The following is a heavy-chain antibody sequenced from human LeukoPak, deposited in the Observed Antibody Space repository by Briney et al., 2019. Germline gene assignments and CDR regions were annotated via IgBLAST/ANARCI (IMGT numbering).Heavy chain of an antibody. CDR2: LNGDGGTT. Sequence: GGSLRLSCAASVFTFSHYGMHWVRHAPGKGLVWVSRLNGDGGTTRYADPVRGRFTISRDNAKNTVYLQMDSLRADDTAVYYCARDRGALDYWGQGTLVTVSS. V-gene: IGHV3-74*01. J-gene: IGHJ4*02. CDR1: VFTFSHYG. CDR3: ARDRGALDY.